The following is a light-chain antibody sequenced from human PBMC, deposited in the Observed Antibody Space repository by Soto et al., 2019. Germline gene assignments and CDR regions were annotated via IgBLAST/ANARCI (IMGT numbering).Light chain of an antibody. V-gene: IGKV1-39*01. CDR1: QSINRH. J-gene: IGKJ1*01. CDR2: AAS. CDR3: QQSYSTPPT. Sequence: DFQKTESPSSPSGSDGDRVTLPWRASQSINRHLNWYQQRPGKAPVLLTQAASNLQSGVPSRFSGSGSGTDFTLTISSLHPEDFATYYCQQSYSTPPTSGQRTKVDIK.